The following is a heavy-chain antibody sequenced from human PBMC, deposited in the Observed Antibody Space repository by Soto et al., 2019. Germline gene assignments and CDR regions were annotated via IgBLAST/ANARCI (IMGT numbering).Heavy chain of an antibody. CDR2: IIPIFGTA. Sequence: QVQLVQSGAEVKKPGSSVKVSCKAAGGTFSSYGISWVRQAPGQGLEWMGGIIPIFGTANYAQKFQGRVTITADESRRTAYMDLSSLRSEDTAVYYCARSLVVVQPAATSGMDVWGQGTTVTVSS. D-gene: IGHD2-2*01. J-gene: IGHJ6*02. CDR3: ARSLVVVQPAATSGMDV. CDR1: GGTFSSYG. V-gene: IGHV1-69*01.